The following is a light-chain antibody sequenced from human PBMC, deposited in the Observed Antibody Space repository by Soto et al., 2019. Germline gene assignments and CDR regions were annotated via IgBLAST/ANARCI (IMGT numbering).Light chain of an antibody. Sequence: DIQMTQSPPTLAASVGDRVTITCRASQIISSWLAWYQQKPGKAPKLLIYRASTLESGVPSRFSGSGSGAEFTLTISSLQPDDFATYYRKQYNNYGWTFGQGTKVDIK. CDR2: RAS. CDR1: QIISSW. J-gene: IGKJ1*01. CDR3: KQYNNYGWT. V-gene: IGKV1-5*03.